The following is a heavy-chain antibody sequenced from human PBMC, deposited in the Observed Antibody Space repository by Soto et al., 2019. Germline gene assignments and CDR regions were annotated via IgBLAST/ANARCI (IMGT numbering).Heavy chain of an antibody. J-gene: IGHJ6*02. Sequence: QVQLVESGGGVVQPGRSLRLSCAASGFTFSSYGMHWVRQAPGKGLEWVAVISNDGSNKYYAESVKGRFTISRDNSKNTLYVQMNSLRDEDTAVYYCAKGEPVGTSHHYYYDYGMDVWGQGTTVTVSS. CDR1: GFTFSSYG. CDR2: ISNDGSNK. V-gene: IGHV3-30*18. D-gene: IGHD1-26*01. CDR3: AKGEPVGTSHHYYYDYGMDV.